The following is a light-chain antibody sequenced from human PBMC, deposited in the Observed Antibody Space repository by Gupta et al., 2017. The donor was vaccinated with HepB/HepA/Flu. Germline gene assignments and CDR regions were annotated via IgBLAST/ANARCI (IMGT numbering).Light chain of an antibody. CDR3: QQYNSYPLT. V-gene: IGKV1-5*03. CDR1: ESIGDW. Sequence: DIKMTQSPSTLSASVGDRVTITCRASESIGDWLAWYQQKPGMAPTLLIYKASRLGSGVPSRFSGSGSGTEITLTISSLQPDDFATYYCQQYNSYPLTFGGGTKVEIK. CDR2: KAS. J-gene: IGKJ4*01.